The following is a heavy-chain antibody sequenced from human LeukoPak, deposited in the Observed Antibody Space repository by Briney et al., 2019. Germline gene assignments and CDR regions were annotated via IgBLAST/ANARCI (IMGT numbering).Heavy chain of an antibody. CDR1: GFTFSDYY. J-gene: IGHJ3*02. CDR3: ARSTYDFWSGYDAFDI. V-gene: IGHV3-11*04. D-gene: IGHD3-3*01. CDR2: ISSSGSTI. Sequence: GGSPRLSCAASGFTFSDYYMSWIRQAPGKGLEWVSYISSSGSTIYYADSVKGRFTISRDNAKNSLYLQMNSLRAEDTAVYYCARSTYDFWSGYDAFDIWGQGTMVTVSS.